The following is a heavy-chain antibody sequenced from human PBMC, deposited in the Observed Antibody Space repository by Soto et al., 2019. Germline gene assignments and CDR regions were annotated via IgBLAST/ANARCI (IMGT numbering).Heavy chain of an antibody. D-gene: IGHD6-13*01. CDR2: IYASGNT. Sequence: EVQLVESGGGLIQPGGSLRLSCAVSGFTVINNYMSWVRQAPGKGLEWVSVIYASGNTYYADSVKGRFTISRDNSMNTLYLQMNSLRSEDTAVYYCASEGAIAAAGSGYWFDPWGQGTLVTVSS. CDR3: ASEGAIAAAGSGYWFDP. CDR1: GFTVINNY. J-gene: IGHJ5*02. V-gene: IGHV3-53*01.